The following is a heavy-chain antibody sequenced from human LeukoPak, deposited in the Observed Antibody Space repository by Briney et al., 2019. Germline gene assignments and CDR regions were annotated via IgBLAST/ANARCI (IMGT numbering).Heavy chain of an antibody. CDR2: IDPSDSYT. V-gene: IGHV5-10-1*01. J-gene: IGHJ4*02. CDR3: ARESGYDSDY. D-gene: IGHD5-12*01. CDR1: GYSFTSFW. Sequence: GESLKFSCQRSGYSFTSFWITWVRQMPGKGLGWMGKIDPSDSYTNYSPSFQGHVTISADKSISTAYLQWSSLKAADTAMYYCARESGYDSDYWGQGTLVTVSS.